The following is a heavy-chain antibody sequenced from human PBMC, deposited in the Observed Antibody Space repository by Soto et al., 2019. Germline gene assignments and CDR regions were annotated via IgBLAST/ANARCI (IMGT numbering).Heavy chain of an antibody. V-gene: IGHV3-21*04. Sequence: GGSLRLSCAASGFTFSSYIMNWVRQAPGEGLEWVSAISNCSSNIFYADSVKGRFTISRDNSKNTLHLQMNSLRAEDTALYYYAKEPARAGAGAGYNWFEPWGQGTLVNVSS. CDR1: GFTFSSYI. CDR2: ISNCSSNI. CDR3: AKEPARAGAGAGYNWFEP. J-gene: IGHJ5*02. D-gene: IGHD6-13*01.